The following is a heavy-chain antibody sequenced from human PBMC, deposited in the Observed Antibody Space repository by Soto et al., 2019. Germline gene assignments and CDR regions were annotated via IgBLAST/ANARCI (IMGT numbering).Heavy chain of an antibody. CDR2: IKHDGDET. Sequence: TGGSLRLSCAASGFTFSNFWMSWVRQAPGKGLEWMSYIKHDGDETYYVDSVKGRFTISRDNAKNSLYLQMNSLRAEDKGVYYCARLNNCVDPWRQGTRVTVSS. CDR3: ARLNNCVDP. CDR1: GFTFSNFW. V-gene: IGHV3-7*03. J-gene: IGHJ5*02.